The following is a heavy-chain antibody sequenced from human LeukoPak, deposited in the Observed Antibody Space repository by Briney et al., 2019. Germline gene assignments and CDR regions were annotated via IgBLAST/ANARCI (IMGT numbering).Heavy chain of an antibody. D-gene: IGHD3-3*01. Sequence: GESLKISCKGSGYSFTSYWIGWVRQMPGKGLEWMGIIYPGDSDTRYSPSFQGQVTISADKSISTAYLQWSSLKASDTAMYYCARASTPFSFWSGYSVRVAEYYFDYWGQGTLVTVSS. CDR1: GYSFTSYW. CDR2: IYPGDSDT. V-gene: IGHV5-51*01. CDR3: ARASTPFSFWSGYSVRVAEYYFDY. J-gene: IGHJ4*02.